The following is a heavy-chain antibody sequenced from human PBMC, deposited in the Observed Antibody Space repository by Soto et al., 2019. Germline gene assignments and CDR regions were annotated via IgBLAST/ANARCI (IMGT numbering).Heavy chain of an antibody. CDR2: ISAYNGKT. V-gene: IGHV1-18*01. J-gene: IGHJ4*02. Sequence: QVQLVQSGAEVKKPGASVKVAFKAYGYTFTSYGISWVRQAHGRGLEWMGWISAYNGKTNYAQKLQGRVTMTTDTSTSTAYMELRSLRSDDTAVYYCARTGQYCSGGSCYSVDYWGQGTLVTVSS. D-gene: IGHD2-15*01. CDR1: GYTFTSYG. CDR3: ARTGQYCSGGSCYSVDY.